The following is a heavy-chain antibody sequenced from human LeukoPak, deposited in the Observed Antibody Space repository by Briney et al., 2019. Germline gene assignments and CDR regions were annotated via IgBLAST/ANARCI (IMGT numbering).Heavy chain of an antibody. CDR1: GASISSYF. D-gene: IGHD6-13*01. CDR3: ARDSSSWSGWFEP. J-gene: IGHJ5*02. V-gene: IGHV4-59*01. Sequence: SETLCLTCTVSGASISSYFWSWIRQPPGKGLEWVGYIYYSVNTNYNPSPKSRVTIPVDMYKNQFSLKLSSVTAADTAVYYCARDSSSWSGWFEPWGQGTLVTVSS. CDR2: IYYSVNT.